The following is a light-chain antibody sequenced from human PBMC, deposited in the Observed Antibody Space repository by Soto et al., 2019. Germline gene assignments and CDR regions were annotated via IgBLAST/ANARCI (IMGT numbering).Light chain of an antibody. CDR3: QQSYSTRWT. CDR1: QTTSHY. V-gene: IGKV1-39*01. J-gene: IGKJ1*01. Sequence: DIQMTQSPSSLSASVGDRVTITCRASQTTSHYLNWYQEKPGKAPKLLIYAASSLQSGVPSRFSGSGSVTDFTLTIGSLQPEDFATYYCQQSYSTRWTFGQGTKVEIK. CDR2: AAS.